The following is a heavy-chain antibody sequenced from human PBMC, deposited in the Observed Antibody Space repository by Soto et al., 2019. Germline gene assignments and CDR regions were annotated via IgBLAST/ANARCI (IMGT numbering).Heavy chain of an antibody. CDR2: INHSGST. D-gene: IGHD3-22*01. V-gene: IGHV4-34*01. CDR3: ASSPITMIVVPYGMDV. Sequence: QVQLQQWGAGLLKPSETLSLTCAVYGGSFSGYYWSWIRQPPGKGLEWIGEINHSGSTNYNPSLKSRVTISVDTSKNQFSLKLSSVTAADTAVYYCASSPITMIVVPYGMDVWGQGTTVTVSS. J-gene: IGHJ6*02. CDR1: GGSFSGYY.